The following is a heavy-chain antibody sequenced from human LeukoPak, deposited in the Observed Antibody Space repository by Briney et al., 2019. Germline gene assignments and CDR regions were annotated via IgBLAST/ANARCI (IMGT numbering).Heavy chain of an antibody. D-gene: IGHD5-12*01. CDR2: IIPIFGTA. J-gene: IGHJ4*02. CDR1: GGTFSSYA. Sequence: GASVKVSCKASGGTFSSYAISWVRQAPGQGLEWMGGIIPIFGTANYAQKFQGRVTITADESTSTAYMELRSLRSDDTAVYYCARAGRKVATIPFDYWGQGTLVAVSS. CDR3: ARAGRKVATIPFDY. V-gene: IGHV1-69*13.